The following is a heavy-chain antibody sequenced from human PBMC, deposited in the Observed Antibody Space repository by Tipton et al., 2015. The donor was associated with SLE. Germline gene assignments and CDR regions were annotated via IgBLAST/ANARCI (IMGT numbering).Heavy chain of an antibody. Sequence: TLSLTCTVSGGSISSHYWSWIRQPPGKGLEWIGYIYYSGSTNYNPSLKSRVTISVDTSKNQFSLKLSSVTAADTAVYYCARCQGGAMDDAFDIWGQGTMVTVSS. V-gene: IGHV4-59*11. CDR1: GGSISSHY. J-gene: IGHJ3*02. CDR3: ARCQGGAMDDAFDI. CDR2: IYYSGST. D-gene: IGHD2-15*01.